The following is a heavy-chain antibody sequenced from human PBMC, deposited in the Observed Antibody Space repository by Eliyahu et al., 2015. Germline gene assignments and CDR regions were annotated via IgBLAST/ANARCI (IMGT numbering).Heavy chain of an antibody. J-gene: IGHJ4*02. V-gene: IGHV1-46*03. CDR1: GYTFTSXX. D-gene: IGHD3-22*01. CDR2: INPSGGST. Sequence: QVQLVQSGAEVKKPGASVKVSCKASGYTFTSXXXXWVRQAPGQGLEWMGIINPSGGSTSYAQKFQGRVTMTRDTSTSTVYMELSSLRSEDTAVYYCARGGYYYDSSGYYSTLFDYWGQGTLVTVSS. CDR3: ARGGYYYDSSGYYSTLFDY.